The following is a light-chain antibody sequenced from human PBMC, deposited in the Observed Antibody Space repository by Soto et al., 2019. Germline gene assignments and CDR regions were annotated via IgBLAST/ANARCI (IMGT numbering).Light chain of an antibody. CDR1: QSVSSNY. V-gene: IGKV3-20*01. CDR2: GAS. Sequence: EIVLTQSPGTLSLTQGERATLSCRASQSVSSNYLAWYQQKPGQAPRLLIYGASSRATGIPDRFRGSGSGTDFTLTISRLEPEDFAVYYCQQYGSSPPWTFGQGTKVEIK. CDR3: QQYGSSPPWT. J-gene: IGKJ1*01.